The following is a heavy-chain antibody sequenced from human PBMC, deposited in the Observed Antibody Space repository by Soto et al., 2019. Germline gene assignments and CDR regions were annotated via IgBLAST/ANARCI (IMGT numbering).Heavy chain of an antibody. CDR2: ISGSGTGT. CDR3: AKGTVGAYYYDSSDH. J-gene: IGHJ5*02. CDR1: GFTFSKYA. D-gene: IGHD3-22*01. V-gene: IGHV3-23*01. Sequence: EVQLLESGGGFVQPGGSLRLSCAASGFTFSKYAMIWVRQAPGKGLEWVSGISGSGTGTNYADSVKGRFTISRDNSKNTQYLQMNSLRAKDMAVYYCAKGTVGAYYYDSSDHWGQVTLVTVSS.